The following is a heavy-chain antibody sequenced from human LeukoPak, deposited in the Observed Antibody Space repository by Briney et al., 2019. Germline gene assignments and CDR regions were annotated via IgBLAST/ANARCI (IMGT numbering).Heavy chain of an antibody. D-gene: IGHD3-9*01. V-gene: IGHV4-34*01. CDR1: GGSFRGYY. CDR3: AEDGIRDFDWLRPYYFDY. CDR2: INHSGST. J-gene: IGHJ4*02. Sequence: PSDTLSLTCATYGGSFRGYYWNWIHQPPGKGLEWIWEINHSGSTKYSPSLKSRVTISVDTSKNQFSLKLSSVTAADTVFFFQAEDGIRDFDWLRPYYFDYWGQGTLVTVSS.